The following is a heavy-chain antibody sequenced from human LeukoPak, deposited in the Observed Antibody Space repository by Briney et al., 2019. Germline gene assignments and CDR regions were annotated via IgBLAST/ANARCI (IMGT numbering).Heavy chain of an antibody. Sequence: GGSLRLSCEASGFTFSHYDMTWVRQAPEKGLEWVSTVVGGGGRTYYADSVKGRFTISRDNSKNTLYLQMNSLRAEDTAVYYCAKTPAGGRYFYYYGMDVWGQGTTVTVSS. CDR1: GFTFSHYD. D-gene: IGHD2-15*01. J-gene: IGHJ6*02. V-gene: IGHV3-23*01. CDR2: VVGGGGRT. CDR3: AKTPAGGRYFYYYGMDV.